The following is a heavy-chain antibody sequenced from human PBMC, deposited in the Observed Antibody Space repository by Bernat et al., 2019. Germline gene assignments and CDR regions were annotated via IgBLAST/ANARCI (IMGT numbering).Heavy chain of an antibody. J-gene: IGHJ3*02. CDR3: ARGGRLSGAFDI. V-gene: IGHV3-23*04. D-gene: IGHD2/OR15-2a*01. Sequence: EVQLVESGGGLVKPGGSLRLSCAASGFTFSNAWMNWVRQAPGKGLEWVSTISGSGGSTSYADSVKGRFTISRDNSKNILYLQMNTLRVDDTAVYYCARGGRLSGAFDIWGQGTMVTVSS. CDR2: ISGSGGST. CDR1: GFTFSNAW.